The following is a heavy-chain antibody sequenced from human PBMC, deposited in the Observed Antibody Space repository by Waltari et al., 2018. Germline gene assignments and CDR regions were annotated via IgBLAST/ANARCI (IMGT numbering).Heavy chain of an antibody. J-gene: IGHJ4*02. CDR3: ASGSDQESGFDY. V-gene: IGHV3-30*02. CDR1: GFTFSSYG. CDR2: IRYDGSNK. D-gene: IGHD5-12*01. Sequence: QVQLVESGGGVVQPGGSLRLSGAAYGFTFSSYGMHWVRQAPGKGLEWVAFIRYDGSNKYYADSVKGRFTISRDNSKNTLSLQMNSLIAEDTAVYYCASGSDQESGFDYWGQGTLVTVSS.